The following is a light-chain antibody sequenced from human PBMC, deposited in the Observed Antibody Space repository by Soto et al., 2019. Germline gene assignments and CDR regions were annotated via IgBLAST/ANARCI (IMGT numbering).Light chain of an antibody. J-gene: IGLJ2*01. CDR2: RDN. V-gene: IGLV3-9*01. Sequence: SSELTQPLSVSVALGQTARITCGGNNIGNKNVHWYQQKPGQAPVVVIYRDNNRPPGIPERLSGSNSGNTATLTISRAQAGDEADYYCQVWDSSTVVFGGGTKLTVL. CDR3: QVWDSSTVV. CDR1: NIGNKN.